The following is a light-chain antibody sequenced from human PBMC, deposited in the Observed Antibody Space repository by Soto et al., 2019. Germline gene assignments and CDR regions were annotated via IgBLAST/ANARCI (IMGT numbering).Light chain of an antibody. CDR3: SSYTSSCTYV. J-gene: IGLJ1*01. CDR1: SSDVGGYNY. V-gene: IGLV2-14*03. Sequence: QSVLTQSASVSGSPGQSITISCAGTSSDVGGYNYVSWYQQHPGKAPKLMIYDVINRPSGVSDRFSGSKSGNSASLTIYGLQAQDDSYYYCSSYTSSCTYVFGTGPKVTVL. CDR2: DVI.